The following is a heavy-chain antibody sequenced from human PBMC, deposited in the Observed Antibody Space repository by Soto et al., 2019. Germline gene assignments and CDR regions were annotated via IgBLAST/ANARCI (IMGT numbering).Heavy chain of an antibody. V-gene: IGHV3-48*01. CDR2: ISSSSTI. D-gene: IGHD2-15*01. J-gene: IGHJ4*02. CDR1: GFTFSSYS. Sequence: GGSLRLSCAASGFTFSSYSMNWVRQAPGKGLEWVSYISSSSTIYYADSVKGRFTISRDNAKNSLYLQMNSLRAEDTAVYYCAREMAALNYFEYWGQGTLVTVSS. CDR3: AREMAALNYFEY.